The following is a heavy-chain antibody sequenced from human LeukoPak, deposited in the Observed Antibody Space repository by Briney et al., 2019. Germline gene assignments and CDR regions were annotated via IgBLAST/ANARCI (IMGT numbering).Heavy chain of an antibody. J-gene: IGHJ4*02. D-gene: IGHD6-13*01. Sequence: SVKVSCKASGGTFSTYAISWVRQAPGQGLGWMGGIIPIFGTANYAQKFQGRVTITADESTTTAYLELSSLGSEDTAVYYCARHFQRSSSWFDPGASFDYWGQGTLVTVSS. V-gene: IGHV1-69*13. CDR2: IIPIFGTA. CDR1: GGTFSTYA. CDR3: ARHFQRSSSWFDPGASFDY.